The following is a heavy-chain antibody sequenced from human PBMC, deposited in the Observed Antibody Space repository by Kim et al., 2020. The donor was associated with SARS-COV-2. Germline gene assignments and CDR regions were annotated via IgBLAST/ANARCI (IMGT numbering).Heavy chain of an antibody. D-gene: IGHD6-6*01. CDR3: ARDNRDYSSSSRTIDY. Sequence: SLKSRVTISVDTSKNQFSLKLSSVTAADTAVYYCARDNRDYSSSSRTIDYWGQGTLVTVSS. J-gene: IGHJ4*02. V-gene: IGHV4-31*02.